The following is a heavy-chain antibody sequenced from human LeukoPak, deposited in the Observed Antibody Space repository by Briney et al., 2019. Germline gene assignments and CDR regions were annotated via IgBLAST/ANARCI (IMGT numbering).Heavy chain of an antibody. D-gene: IGHD1-26*01. CDR3: ARQDSGTYLNPLDI. Sequence: KPSETLSLTCIVSGGSISSYYWSWIRQPPGKGLEWIGYIYYTGSTNYNPSLKSRVTISVDTFKNQLSLKLRSVTAADTAVYYCARQDSGTYLNPLDIWGQGTVVTVSS. CDR2: IYYTGST. J-gene: IGHJ3*02. V-gene: IGHV4-59*08. CDR1: GGSISSYY.